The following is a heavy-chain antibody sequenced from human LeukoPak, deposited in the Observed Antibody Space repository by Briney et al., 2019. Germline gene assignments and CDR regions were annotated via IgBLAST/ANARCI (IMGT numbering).Heavy chain of an antibody. D-gene: IGHD6-13*01. CDR2: IAGNDAST. CDR1: GFTFTNYA. CDR3: ARGLGDHYSSKHWYYFDY. V-gene: IGHV3-23*01. Sequence: PGGSLTLTCTASGFTFTNYALSWVRQAQGKGLEWVSAIAGNDASTFYASFVKGRFTISRDNSKNTLYLQMSSLRAEDTAVYYCARGLGDHYSSKHWYYFDYWGQGTLVTVSS. J-gene: IGHJ4*02.